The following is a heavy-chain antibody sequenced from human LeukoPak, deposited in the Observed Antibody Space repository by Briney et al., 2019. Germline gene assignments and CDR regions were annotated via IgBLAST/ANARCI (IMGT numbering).Heavy chain of an antibody. Sequence: ASVKVSCRASCYTFTTYGVSWVRQAPGQGLEWMGWISADNCKTNYAQNVQGRVTMATDTFTSTAYMELRSLRSDDTAVYYCARDRSGYPYSTYFFDYWGQGTLVTVSS. J-gene: IGHJ4*02. V-gene: IGHV1-18*01. CDR3: ARDRSGYPYSTYFFDY. CDR2: ISADNCKT. D-gene: IGHD3-3*01. CDR1: CYTFTTYG.